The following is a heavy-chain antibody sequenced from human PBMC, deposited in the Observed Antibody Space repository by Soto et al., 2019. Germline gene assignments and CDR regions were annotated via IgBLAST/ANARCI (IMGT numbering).Heavy chain of an antibody. CDR1: GGSFSGYY. CDR2: INHSGST. CDR3: ARAPRLLWFGEFPLDY. D-gene: IGHD3-10*01. Sequence: QVQLQQWGAGLLKPSETLSLTCAVYGGSFSGYYWSWIRQPPGKGLEWIGEINHSGSTNYNPSLKSRVTISVDTSKNQFFLKLSSVTAADTAVYYCARAPRLLWFGEFPLDYWGQGTLVTVSS. V-gene: IGHV4-34*01. J-gene: IGHJ4*02.